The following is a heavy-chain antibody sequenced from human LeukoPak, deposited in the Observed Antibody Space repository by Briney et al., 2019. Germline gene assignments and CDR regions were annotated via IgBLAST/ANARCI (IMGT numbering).Heavy chain of an antibody. J-gene: IGHJ6*04. CDR3: AELGITMIGGV. V-gene: IGHV3-23*01. CDR2: ISGSGGST. CDR1: GFTFSSYG. D-gene: IGHD3-10*02. Sequence: GESLRLSCAASGFTFSSYGMSWVCQAPGKGLEWVSAISGSGGSTYYADSVKGRFTISRDNSKNTLYLQMNSLRAEDTAVYYCAELGITMIGGVWGKGTTVTISS.